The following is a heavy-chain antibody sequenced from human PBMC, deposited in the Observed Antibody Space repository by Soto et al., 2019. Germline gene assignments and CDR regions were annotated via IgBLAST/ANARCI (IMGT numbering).Heavy chain of an antibody. CDR3: ATRIAAAGTNYYYYGMDV. V-gene: IGHV5-10-1*01. CDR2: IDPSDSYT. Sequence: LKISCKGSGYSFTSYWISWVRQMPGKGLEWMGRIDPSDSYTNYSPSFQGHVTISADKSISTAYLQWSSLKASDTAMYYCATRIAAAGTNYYYYGMDVWGQGTTVTVSS. D-gene: IGHD6-13*01. CDR1: GYSFTSYW. J-gene: IGHJ6*02.